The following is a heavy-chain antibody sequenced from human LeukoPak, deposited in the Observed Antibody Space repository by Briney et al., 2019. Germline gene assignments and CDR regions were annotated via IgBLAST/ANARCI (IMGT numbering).Heavy chain of an antibody. CDR3: ARWAGVTDF. Sequence: GESLRLSCAASGFTFGNYWMSWVRQAPGRGPEWVANIKQDGSEEYYVDAVKGRFTISRDNANNSLSLQMNSLRAEDTAVYYCARWAGVTDFWGQGTLVTVSS. CDR2: IKQDGSEE. V-gene: IGHV3-7*01. J-gene: IGHJ4*02. D-gene: IGHD5-18*01. CDR1: GFTFGNYW.